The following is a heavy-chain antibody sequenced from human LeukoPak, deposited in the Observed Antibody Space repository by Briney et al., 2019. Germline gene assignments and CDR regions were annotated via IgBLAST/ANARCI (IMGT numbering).Heavy chain of an antibody. D-gene: IGHD3-22*01. CDR1: GFTFSSYA. CDR3: AKLAIVGNWFDP. Sequence: GGSLRLSCAASGFTFSSYAMSWVRQAPGRGLEWVSGVTDSGGSTFYADSVKGRFTISRDNSKNTLYLQMNSLRAGDTVVYYCAKLAIVGNWFDPWGQGTLVTVSS. J-gene: IGHJ5*02. V-gene: IGHV3-23*01. CDR2: VTDSGGST.